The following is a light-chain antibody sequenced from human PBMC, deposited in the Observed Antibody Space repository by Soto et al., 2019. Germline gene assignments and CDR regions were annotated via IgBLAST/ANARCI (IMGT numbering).Light chain of an antibody. V-gene: IGKV1-39*01. CDR2: AAS. Sequence: DLPMTQSPSSLSASVGDRVTITCRASQSISSYLNWYQQKPGKAPNLLIYAASSLQSGVPSRFSGSGSGTDFTLTISSLQPEDFATYYCQQSYSTPPAFGGGTKVEIK. CDR1: QSISSY. J-gene: IGKJ4*01. CDR3: QQSYSTPPA.